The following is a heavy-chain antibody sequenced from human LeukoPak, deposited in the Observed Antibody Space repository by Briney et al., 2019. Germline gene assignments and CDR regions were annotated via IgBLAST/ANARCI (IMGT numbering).Heavy chain of an antibody. D-gene: IGHD3-22*01. CDR1: GGSISSYY. J-gene: IGHJ6*03. CDR2: IYYSGST. Sequence: SETLSLTCTVSGGSISSYYWSWIQQPPGKGLEWIGYIYYSGSTNYNPSLKSRVTISVDTSKNQFSLKLSSVTAADTAVYYCARAKYYYDSSGYYYYYYMDVWGKGTTVTISS. CDR3: ARAKYYYDSSGYYYYYYMDV. V-gene: IGHV4-59*01.